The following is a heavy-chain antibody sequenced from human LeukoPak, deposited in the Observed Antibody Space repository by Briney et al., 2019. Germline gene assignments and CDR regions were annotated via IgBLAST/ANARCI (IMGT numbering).Heavy chain of an antibody. CDR3: AKFGLPFGY. D-gene: IGHD3-16*01. CDR1: GFTFSSYG. CDR2: ISYDGSNK. V-gene: IGHV3-30*18. J-gene: IGHJ4*02. Sequence: GGSLRLSCAASGFTFSSYGMHWVRQAPGKGLEWVAVISYDGSNKYYADFVKGRFTISRGNTKNTLYLQMNSLRAEDTAVYYCAKFGLPFGYWGQGTLVTVSS.